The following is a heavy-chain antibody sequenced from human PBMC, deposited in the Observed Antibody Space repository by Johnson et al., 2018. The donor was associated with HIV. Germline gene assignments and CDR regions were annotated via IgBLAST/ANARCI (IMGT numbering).Heavy chain of an antibody. CDR3: AKDGSDAGNGWGALYS. J-gene: IGHJ3*01. Sequence: QAQLVESGGGVVQPGRSLRLSCAASGFTFRSYGMHWVRQAPGKGLEWVSVIYSGGSSYYADSVKGRFTILRDNSKNPLYLQLNSLRGEDTAVYYCAKDGSDAGNGWGALYSWGQGTMVTVSS. V-gene: IGHV3-NL1*01. CDR1: GFTFRSYG. D-gene: IGHD4-23*01. CDR2: IYSGGSS.